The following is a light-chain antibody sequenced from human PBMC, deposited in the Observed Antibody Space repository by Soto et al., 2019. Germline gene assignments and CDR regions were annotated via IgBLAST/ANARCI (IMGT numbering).Light chain of an antibody. V-gene: IGKV1-33*01. CDR1: QDISNY. Sequence: DIQMTQSPSSLSASVGDRVTITCQASQDISNYLNWYQQKPGKAPKLLIYDASNLETGVPSRFSGSVSGTDFTFTISGLQPEDTATYYCQQYENPLLTFGVGTKVEIK. CDR3: QQYENPLLT. CDR2: DAS. J-gene: IGKJ4*01.